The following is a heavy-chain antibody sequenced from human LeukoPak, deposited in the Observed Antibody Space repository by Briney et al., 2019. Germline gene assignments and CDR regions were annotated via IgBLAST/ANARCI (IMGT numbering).Heavy chain of an antibody. CDR3: AGTNPYYYDSSGRIDY. Sequence: SETLSLTCTVSGGSISSYYWSWIRQPAGKGLEWIGRIYTSGSTNYNPSLKSRVTMSVDTSKNQFSLKLSSVTAADTAVYYCAGTNPYYYDSSGRIDYWGQGTLVTVSS. V-gene: IGHV4-4*07. D-gene: IGHD3-22*01. CDR2: IYTSGST. J-gene: IGHJ4*02. CDR1: GGSISSYY.